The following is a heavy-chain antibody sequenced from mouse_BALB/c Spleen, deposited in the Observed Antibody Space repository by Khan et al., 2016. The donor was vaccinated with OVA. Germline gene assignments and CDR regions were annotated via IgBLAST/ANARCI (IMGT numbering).Heavy chain of an antibody. V-gene: IGHV1S137*01. Sequence: QVQLQQSGPELVRPGVSVKISCKGSGYTFTDYAMYWVKQSHAKSLEWIGLISPYSGNTNYNQKFWGKATMTVDKSSSTAYMELARLTSEDSAIYYCARPAYDGYYDYWGQGTTLTVSS. CDR3: ARPAYDGYYDY. J-gene: IGHJ2*01. D-gene: IGHD2-3*01. CDR1: GYTFTDYA. CDR2: ISPYSGNT.